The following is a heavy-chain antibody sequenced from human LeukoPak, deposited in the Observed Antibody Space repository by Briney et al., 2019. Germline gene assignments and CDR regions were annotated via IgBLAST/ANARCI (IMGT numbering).Heavy chain of an antibody. CDR2: ISGSGGST. CDR3: AKCPRGFGEGRYYSYYYMDV. Sequence: GGSLRLSCAASGFTFSSYAMSWVRQAPGKGLEGASAISGSGGSTYYGASVKGRFTISRDNSKNPLYLQMNSLRAEDTAVYYCAKCPRGFGEGRYYSYYYMDVWGKGTTVTVSS. CDR1: GFTFSSYA. D-gene: IGHD3-10*01. J-gene: IGHJ6*03. V-gene: IGHV3-23*01.